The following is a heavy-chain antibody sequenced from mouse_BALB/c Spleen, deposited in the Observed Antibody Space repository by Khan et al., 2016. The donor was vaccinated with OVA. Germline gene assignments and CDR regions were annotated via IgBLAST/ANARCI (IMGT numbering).Heavy chain of an antibody. CDR2: IWGGGSK. D-gene: IGHD2-10*01. J-gene: IGHJ4*01. V-gene: IGHV2-6-5*01. CDR3: AKDPTYYAMDY. Sequence: QVQLKESGPGLVAPSQSLSITCTVSGFSLTDYAVSWIRQPPGKGLEWLGVIWGGGSKTYNSALKSRLSISKDNSRSQVFLHMNSLQTDDTAMCYCAKDPTYYAMDYWGQGTSVTVSS. CDR1: GFSLTDYA.